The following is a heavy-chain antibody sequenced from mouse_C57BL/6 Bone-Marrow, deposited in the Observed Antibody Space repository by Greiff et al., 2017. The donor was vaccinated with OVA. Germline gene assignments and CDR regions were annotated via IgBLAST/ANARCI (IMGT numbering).Heavy chain of an antibody. CDR1: GFPITSGYY. CDR3: AGDPGDY. Sequence: QVQLKESGPGLVKPSQSLFLTCSITGFPITSGYYWIWIRQSPGKPLEWMGYITHSGETFYNPSLQSPISITRETSKNQFYLHLNTVTTEETAMYYCAGDPGDYWGQGTTLTVSS. V-gene: IGHV12-3*01. J-gene: IGHJ2*01. CDR2: ITHSGET.